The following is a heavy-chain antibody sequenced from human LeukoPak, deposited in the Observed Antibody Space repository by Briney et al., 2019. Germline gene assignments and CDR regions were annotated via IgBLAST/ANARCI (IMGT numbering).Heavy chain of an antibody. Sequence: PSETLSLTCTVCGDSISSYYWSWIRQPPGKGLEWIGYIYYSGSTNYNPSLKSRLTISVDTSKNQLSLKLSSVTAADTAVYYCARAKKAVAGFFDYWGQGTLVTVSS. CDR1: GDSISSYY. CDR3: ARAKKAVAGFFDY. V-gene: IGHV4-59*01. D-gene: IGHD6-19*01. J-gene: IGHJ4*02. CDR2: IYYSGST.